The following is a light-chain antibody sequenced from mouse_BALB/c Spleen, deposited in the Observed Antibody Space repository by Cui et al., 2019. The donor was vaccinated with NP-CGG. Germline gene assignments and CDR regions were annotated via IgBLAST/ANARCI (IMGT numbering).Light chain of an antibody. J-gene: IGLJ1*01. V-gene: IGLV1*01. CDR1: TGAVIISNY. CDR2: GTN. CDR3: ALWYSNHWV. Sequence: HAVVSHESALTTSPGETVTLTCRSSTGAVIISNYANWVQEKPDHLFTGLIGGTNNRAPGVPARFSGSLIGDKAALTITGAQTEDEAIYFCALWYSNHWVFGGGTKLTVL.